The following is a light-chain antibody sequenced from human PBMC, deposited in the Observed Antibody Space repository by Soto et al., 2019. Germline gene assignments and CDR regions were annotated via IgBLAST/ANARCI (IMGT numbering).Light chain of an antibody. CDR1: SSNIGNNY. V-gene: IGLV1-51*01. CDR3: ATWDTSLSAGV. CDR2: DNN. Sequence: QSVLTQPPSVSAAPGQTVTISCSGSSSNIGNNYVSWYQQLPGTAPKLLIYDNNKRPSGIPDRFSGSKSGTSATSATLGITGLQTGDEANYYCATWDTSLSAGVFGGGTQLTVL. J-gene: IGLJ2*01.